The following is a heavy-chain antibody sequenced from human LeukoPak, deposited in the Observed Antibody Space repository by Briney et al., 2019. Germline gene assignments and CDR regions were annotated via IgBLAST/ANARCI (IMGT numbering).Heavy chain of an antibody. CDR2: FSGSGDST. Sequence: GGSLRLSCVASGLSFSSLWMSWVRQAPGRGLEWVSAFSGSGDSTYYADSVKGRFTISRDNSKNTRYLQMNSLKAEDTAIYYCAKAQSYGYSDYWGQGTLVAVSS. D-gene: IGHD3-16*01. J-gene: IGHJ4*02. CDR1: GLSFSSLW. CDR3: AKAQSYGYSDY. V-gene: IGHV3-23*01.